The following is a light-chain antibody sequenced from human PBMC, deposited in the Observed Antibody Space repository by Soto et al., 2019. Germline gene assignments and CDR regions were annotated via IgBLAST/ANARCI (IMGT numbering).Light chain of an antibody. CDR1: SSDIGGYNY. J-gene: IGLJ3*02. V-gene: IGLV2-14*01. CDR3: SSFTSISTWV. Sequence: QSALTQPPSASGSPGQSVTISCTGSSSDIGGYNYVSWYQQHPGKAPKLMIYAVSNRPSGVSNRFSGSKSGNTASLTISGLQTEDEADYYCSSFTSISTWVFGGGTKLTVL. CDR2: AVS.